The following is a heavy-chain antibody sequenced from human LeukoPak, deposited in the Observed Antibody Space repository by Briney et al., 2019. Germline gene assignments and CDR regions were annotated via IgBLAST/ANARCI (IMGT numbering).Heavy chain of an antibody. CDR1: GFSLSTSGVG. CDR3: AHSMAVAGFNWFDP. Sequence: SGPTLVKPAQTLTLTCAFSGFSLSTSGVGVGWIRQPPGKALEWLALIYWDDDKRYSPSLKSRLTITKDTSKNQVVLTMTNMDPVDTATYYCAHSMAVAGFNWFDPWGQGTLVTVSS. CDR2: IYWDDDK. J-gene: IGHJ5*02. D-gene: IGHD6-19*01. V-gene: IGHV2-5*02.